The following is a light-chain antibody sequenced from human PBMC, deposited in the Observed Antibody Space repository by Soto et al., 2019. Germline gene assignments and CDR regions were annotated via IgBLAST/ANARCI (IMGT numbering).Light chain of an antibody. CDR1: QSVSNY. Sequence: ESVLTQSPATLSLSPGERATLSCRASQSVSNYLAWYQQKPGQAPRLLIYDASNRATGIPARFSGSGSGTDFTLTISSLEPEDFAVYYCQQRSNWPPTWTFGQGTKVDIK. J-gene: IGKJ1*01. V-gene: IGKV3-11*01. CDR2: DAS. CDR3: QQRSNWPPTWT.